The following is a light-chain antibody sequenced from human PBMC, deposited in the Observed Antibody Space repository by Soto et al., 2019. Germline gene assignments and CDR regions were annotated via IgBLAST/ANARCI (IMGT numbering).Light chain of an antibody. Sequence: DIQMTQSPSTLSASVGDRVTITCRASQSISSWLAWYQQKPGKAPKVLIYDASRLESGVPSRFSGSGSGTEFTLTISSLQPEDCGTYYCQQSYSMPITFGQGTRLEIK. CDR1: QSISSW. CDR3: QQSYSMPIT. J-gene: IGKJ5*01. V-gene: IGKV1-5*01. CDR2: DAS.